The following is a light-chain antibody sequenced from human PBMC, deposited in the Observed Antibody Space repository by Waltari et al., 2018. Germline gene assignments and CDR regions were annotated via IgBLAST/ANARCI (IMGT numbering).Light chain of an antibody. CDR2: DVN. CDR3: CSFASSNSYV. CDR1: SSDVGGYNY. J-gene: IGLJ1*01. V-gene: IGLV2-14*01. Sequence: QSALTQPASVSGSLGQSITISCTGTSSDVGGYNYVSWYQQHPGKAPKLMIYDVNKRPSGVSTRLAGSKSGNTASLTISGLQAEDDADYHCCSFASSNSYVFGTGTMVTVL.